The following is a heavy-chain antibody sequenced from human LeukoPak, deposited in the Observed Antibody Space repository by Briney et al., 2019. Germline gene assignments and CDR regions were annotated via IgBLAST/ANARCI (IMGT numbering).Heavy chain of an antibody. CDR2: IYHSGST. Sequence: NPSETLSLTCAVSGGSISSSNWWSWVRQPPGKGLEWIGEIYHSGSTNYNPSLKSRVTISVDKSKNQFSLKLSSVTAADTAVYYCARDSAPETYYDSWSGYYGSRYFDYWGQGTLVTVSS. CDR3: ARDSAPETYYDSWSGYYGSRYFDY. CDR1: GGSISSSNW. D-gene: IGHD3-3*01. J-gene: IGHJ4*02. V-gene: IGHV4-4*02.